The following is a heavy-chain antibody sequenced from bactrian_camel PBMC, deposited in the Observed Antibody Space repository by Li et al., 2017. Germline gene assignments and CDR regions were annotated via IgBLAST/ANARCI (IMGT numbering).Heavy chain of an antibody. CDR1: GYFYTSIC. CDR2: IYTGENIT. D-gene: IGHD1*01. V-gene: IGHV3S54*01. Sequence: QLVESGGGSVEAGGSLRLSCAASGYFYTSICMGWFRQVSGKEREAVATIYTGENITYYHDSVKGRFTISRDGAENTVSLQMDSLKPEDTATYYCAADLVTDEPSLVEREYYYWGQGTQVTVS. J-gene: IGHJ4*01. CDR3: AADLVTDEPSLVEREYYY.